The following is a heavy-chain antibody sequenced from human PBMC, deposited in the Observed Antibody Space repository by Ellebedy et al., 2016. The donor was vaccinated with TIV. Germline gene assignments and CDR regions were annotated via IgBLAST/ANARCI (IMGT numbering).Heavy chain of an antibody. V-gene: IGHV1-46*01. J-gene: IGHJ5*02. Sequence: AASVTVSCKVSGYTFTESYVHWVRQAPGQGLEWMGRIDPSGGGPSYAQKFQGRVTMTSDTSMRTAYMVLSGLRTDDTAVYYCTRDRGDRNWRDPWGQGTLVTVSS. CDR3: TRDRGDRNWRDP. CDR1: GYTFTESY. D-gene: IGHD4-17*01. CDR2: IDPSGGGP.